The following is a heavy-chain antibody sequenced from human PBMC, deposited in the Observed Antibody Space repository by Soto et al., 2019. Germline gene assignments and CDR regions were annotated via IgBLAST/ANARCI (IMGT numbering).Heavy chain of an antibody. D-gene: IGHD6-13*01. J-gene: IGHJ5*02. CDR1: GFTFSSYC. CDR3: ARDLAAAAGNGFDP. Sequence: GGSLRLSCAASGFTFSSYCMSWVRQAPGKGLEWVANIKQDGSEKYYVDSVKGRFTISRDNAKNSLYLQMNSLRAEDTAVYYCARDLAAAAGNGFDPWGQGTLVTVSS. V-gene: IGHV3-7*01. CDR2: IKQDGSEK.